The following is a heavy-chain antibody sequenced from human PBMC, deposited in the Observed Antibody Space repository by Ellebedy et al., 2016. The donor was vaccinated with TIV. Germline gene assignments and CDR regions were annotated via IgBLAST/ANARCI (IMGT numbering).Heavy chain of an antibody. J-gene: IGHJ3*02. V-gene: IGHV4-4*02. D-gene: IGHD6-13*01. Sequence: MPSETLSLTCAVSGGSMSSSYWWSWVRQPPGKGLEWIGEIYHSGSTNYSPSLKSRASMSVDKSKNQFSVKLSSVSAADTALYYCARVMPHATGTEGFDIWGQGTMVVVSS. CDR3: ARVMPHATGTEGFDI. CDR1: GGSMSSSYW. CDR2: IYHSGST.